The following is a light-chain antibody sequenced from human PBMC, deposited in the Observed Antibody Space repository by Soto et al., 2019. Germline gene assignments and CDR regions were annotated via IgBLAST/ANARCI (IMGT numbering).Light chain of an antibody. V-gene: IGKV1-39*01. CDR3: QQAYSTPWT. CDR2: ATS. Sequence: DIQMTQSPSSLSASVGDRVTITCRASQSISTYLHWYQQKPGTAPKLLIYATSNLQSGVPSRFSGSGSGTEFTLTINSLQHEDFATYYCQQAYSTPWTFCQGTKVEIK. CDR1: QSISTY. J-gene: IGKJ1*01.